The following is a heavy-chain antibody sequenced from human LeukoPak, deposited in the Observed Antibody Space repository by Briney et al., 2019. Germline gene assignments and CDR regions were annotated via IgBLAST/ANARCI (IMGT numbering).Heavy chain of an antibody. J-gene: IGHJ1*01. CDR1: AGSISTYH. D-gene: IGHD5-18*01. CDR3: ARDKQHSYGHYFYH. CDR2: MQSTGNS. Sequence: SETLSLTCTVSAGSISTYHWNWIRKSPEKGLEWIGYMQSTGNSNYNPSFKSRVTISVDMSRNQIVLYLSSVTAADTAVYFCARDKQHSYGHYFYHWGQGILVTVSS. V-gene: IGHV4-59*01.